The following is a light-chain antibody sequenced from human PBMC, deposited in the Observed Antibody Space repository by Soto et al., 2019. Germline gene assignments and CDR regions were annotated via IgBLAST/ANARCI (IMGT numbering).Light chain of an antibody. CDR2: DAS. CDR3: HQRLTWPFT. Sequence: EIVLTQSPATLSLSPGERATLSCRASQSIADNLGWYQQKRGQAPRLLIYDASNRAAGIPARFSGSGSGTDFTLTISSLEPEDFAVYYCHQRLTWPFTFGGGATVEI. CDR1: QSIADN. V-gene: IGKV3-11*01. J-gene: IGKJ4*01.